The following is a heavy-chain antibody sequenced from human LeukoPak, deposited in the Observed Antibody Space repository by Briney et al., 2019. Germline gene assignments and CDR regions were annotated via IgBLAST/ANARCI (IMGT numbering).Heavy chain of an antibody. D-gene: IGHD5-18*01. J-gene: IGHJ6*02. CDR1: GHTFRNYE. CDR3: ARVGILYYHGMDV. Sequence: GGSLRLSCVASGHTFRNYEMNWVRQAPGKGLEWVSHISSSGGTIYYADSVKGRFTISRDNAKNSLYLQMNSLRVEDTAVYFCARVGILYYHGMDVWGQGTTVTVS. CDR2: ISSSGGTI. V-gene: IGHV3-48*03.